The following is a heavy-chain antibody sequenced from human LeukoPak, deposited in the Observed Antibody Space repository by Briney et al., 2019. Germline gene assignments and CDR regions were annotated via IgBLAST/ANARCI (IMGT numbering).Heavy chain of an antibody. CDR1: GGSISSGDYY. V-gene: IGHV4-30-4*01. Sequence: PSETLSLTCTVSGGSISSGDYYWSWIRQPPGKGLEWIVYIYYSVSTYYNPSLKSRVSISVDTSKNQFSLKLSSVTAADTAVYYCARAYDSSGFPLFDYWGQGALVTVSS. CDR3: ARAYDSSGFPLFDY. J-gene: IGHJ4*02. CDR2: IYYSVST. D-gene: IGHD3-22*01.